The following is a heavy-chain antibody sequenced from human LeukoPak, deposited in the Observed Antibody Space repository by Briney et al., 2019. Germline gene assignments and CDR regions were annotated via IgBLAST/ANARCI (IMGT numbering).Heavy chain of an antibody. CDR2: IWYDGSNK. D-gene: IGHD6-13*01. Sequence: PGGSLRLSCAASGFTFSSYGMHWVRQAPGKGLEWVAVIWYDGSNKYYADSVKGRLTISRDNSKNTLYLQMNSLRAEDTAVYYCAKEGYSSSWYKGDAFDIWGQGTMVTVSS. J-gene: IGHJ3*02. V-gene: IGHV3-33*06. CDR1: GFTFSSYG. CDR3: AKEGYSSSWYKGDAFDI.